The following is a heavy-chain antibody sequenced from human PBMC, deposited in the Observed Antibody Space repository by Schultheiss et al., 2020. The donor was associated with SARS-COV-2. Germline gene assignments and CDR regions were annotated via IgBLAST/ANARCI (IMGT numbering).Heavy chain of an antibody. CDR3: VRDPAASGFAFYD. V-gene: IGHV3-30*03. CDR1: GFTFSSYG. CDR2: ISYDGSNK. D-gene: IGHD5-12*01. Sequence: GGSLRLSCAASGFTFSSYGMHWVRQAPGKGLEWVAVISYDGSNKYYADSVKGRFTISRDNSKNTLYLQMNSLRAEDTSVYFCVRDPAASGFAFYDWGQGTMVTVSS. J-gene: IGHJ3*01.